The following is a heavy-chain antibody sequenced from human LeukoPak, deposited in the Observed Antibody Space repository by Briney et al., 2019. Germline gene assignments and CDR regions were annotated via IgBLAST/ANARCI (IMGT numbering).Heavy chain of an antibody. V-gene: IGHV1-2*02. CDR3: ARGVSGSYYYYYMDV. D-gene: IGHD1-26*01. CDR1: RYTFTGYY. CDR2: INPNSGGT. J-gene: IGHJ6*03. Sequence: GASVKVSCKASRYTFTGYYMHWVRQAPGQGLEWMGWINPNSGGTNYAQKFQGRVTMTRDTSISTAYMELSRLRSDDTAVYYCARGVSGSYYYYYMDVWGKGTTVTVSS.